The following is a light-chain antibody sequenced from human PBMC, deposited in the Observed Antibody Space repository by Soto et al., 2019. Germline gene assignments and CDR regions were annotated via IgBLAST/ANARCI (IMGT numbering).Light chain of an antibody. Sequence: IVMTQSPDSLALSLGERATINCKSSRSLLYNPNNLNYLAWYQQKPGQPPKLLIYWASTRESGVPDRFSGSGSGTDFTHTISSLQAEDAAVYYCQQYINDLPAFGQGTKVDIK. V-gene: IGKV4-1*01. CDR1: RSLLYNPNNLNY. CDR2: WAS. J-gene: IGKJ1*01. CDR3: QQYINDLPA.